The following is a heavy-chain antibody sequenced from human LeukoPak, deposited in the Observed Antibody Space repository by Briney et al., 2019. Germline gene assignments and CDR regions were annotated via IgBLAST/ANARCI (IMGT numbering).Heavy chain of an antibody. CDR2: ISSSSSYI. V-gene: IGHV3-21*01. Sequence: GGSLRLSCAASGFTFSSYSMNWVRQAPGKGLEWVSSISSSSSYIYYADSVKGRFTISRDNAKNSLYLQMNSLRAEDTAVYYCASSTMVRGVFDYWGQGTLVTVSS. J-gene: IGHJ4*02. CDR3: ASSTMVRGVFDY. D-gene: IGHD3-10*01. CDR1: GFTFSSYS.